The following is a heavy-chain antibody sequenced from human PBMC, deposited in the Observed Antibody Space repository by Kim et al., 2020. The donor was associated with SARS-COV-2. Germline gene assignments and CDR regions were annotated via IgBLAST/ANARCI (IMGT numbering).Heavy chain of an antibody. D-gene: IGHD2-15*01. Sequence: SETLSLTCAVYGGSISSGGYYWSWIRQHPGKGLEWIGYIYYSGRTYYNPSLKSRVTISVDTSKNQFSLKLSSVTAADTAVYYCAGVVVAATWWFDPWGQGTLVTVSS. J-gene: IGHJ5*02. CDR3: AGVVVAATWWFDP. V-gene: IGHV4-31*11. CDR1: GGSISSGGYY. CDR2: IYYSGRT.